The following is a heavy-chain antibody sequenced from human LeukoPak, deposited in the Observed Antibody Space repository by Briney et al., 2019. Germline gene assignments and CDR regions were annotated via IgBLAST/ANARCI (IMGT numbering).Heavy chain of an antibody. CDR1: GGSITSHS. CDR3: ARDTDRRSSPGSWFDP. D-gene: IGHD2-15*01. CDR2: IFCSGHT. V-gene: IGHV4-59*11. Sequence: SETLSLTCTVSGGSITSHSWSWIRQSPGKGLEWIGYIFCSGHTNYNPSLRSRITISVDTSKTQFSLRLTSVTAADTAVYYCARDTDRRSSPGSWFDPWGQGTLVTVSS. J-gene: IGHJ5*02.